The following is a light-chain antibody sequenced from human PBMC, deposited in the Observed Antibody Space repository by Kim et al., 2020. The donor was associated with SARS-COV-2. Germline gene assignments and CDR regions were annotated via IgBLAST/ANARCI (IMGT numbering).Light chain of an antibody. V-gene: IGKV1-33*01. CDR2: DTY. CDR3: QQSDTLPSYT. J-gene: IGKJ2*01. Sequence: LSWYQQKPGKAPKLLIYDTYNLETGVPPRFSGSGSGTHFTFTISSLQPGDVATYYCQQSDTLPSYTFGQGTKLEI.